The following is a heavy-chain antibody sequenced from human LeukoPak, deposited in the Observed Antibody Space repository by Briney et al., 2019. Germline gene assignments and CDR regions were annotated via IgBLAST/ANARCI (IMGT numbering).Heavy chain of an antibody. CDR2: FDPEDGET. CDR1: GYTLTELS. CDR3: ATALSTSDAFDI. Sequence: ASVKVSCKVSGYTLTELSMHWVRQAPGKGLEWMGGFDPEDGETIYAQKFQGRVTMTEDTSTDTAYMELSSLRSEDTAVYYCATALSTSDAFDIWGQGTMVTVSS. V-gene: IGHV1-24*01. D-gene: IGHD2-2*01. J-gene: IGHJ3*02.